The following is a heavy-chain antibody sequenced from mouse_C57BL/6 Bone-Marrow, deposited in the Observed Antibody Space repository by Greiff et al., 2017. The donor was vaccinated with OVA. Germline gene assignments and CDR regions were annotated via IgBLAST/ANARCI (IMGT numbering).Heavy chain of an antibody. CDR1: GFTFTDYY. D-gene: IGHD2-4*01. CDR2: IRNKANGYTT. J-gene: IGHJ1*03. Sequence: DVMLVESGGGLVQPGGSLSLSCAASGFTFTDYYMSWVRQPPGKALEWLGFIRNKANGYTTEYSASVKGRFTISRDNSQSILYLQMHALRAEDSATYYCARIYYDYDDWYFDVWGTGTTVTVSS. V-gene: IGHV7-3*01. CDR3: ARIYYDYDDWYFDV.